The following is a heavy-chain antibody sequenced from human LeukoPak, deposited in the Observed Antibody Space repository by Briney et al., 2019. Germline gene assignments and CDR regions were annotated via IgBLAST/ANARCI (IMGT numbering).Heavy chain of an antibody. CDR3: ARTRPNSGYDRYYYYMDV. Sequence: GGSLRLSCAASGFTVSSNYMSWVRQAPGKGLEWVSVIYGGGSTYYADSVKGRFTISRDNSKNTLYLQMNSLRAEDTAVYYCARTRPNSGYDRYYYYMDVWGKGTTVTVSS. V-gene: IGHV3-53*01. CDR2: IYGGGST. D-gene: IGHD5-12*01. CDR1: GFTVSSNY. J-gene: IGHJ6*03.